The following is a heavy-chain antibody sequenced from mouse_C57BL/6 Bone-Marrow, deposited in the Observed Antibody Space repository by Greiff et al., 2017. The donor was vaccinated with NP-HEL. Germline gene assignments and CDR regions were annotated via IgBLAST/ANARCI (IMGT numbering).Heavy chain of an antibody. CDR1: GYTFTDYY. Sequence: VQLQQSGAELVRPGASVKLSCKASGYTFTDYYINWVKQRPGQGLEWIARIYPGSGNTYYNEKFKGKATLTAEKSSSTAYMQLSSLTSEDSAVYVCARWITTVVATHYYAMDYWGQGTSVTVSS. CDR3: ARWITTVVATHYYAMDY. V-gene: IGHV1-76*01. D-gene: IGHD1-1*01. CDR2: IYPGSGNT. J-gene: IGHJ4*01.